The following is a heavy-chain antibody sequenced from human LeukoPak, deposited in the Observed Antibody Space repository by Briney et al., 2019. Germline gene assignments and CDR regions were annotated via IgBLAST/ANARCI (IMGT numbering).Heavy chain of an antibody. CDR1: GGTFSSYA. V-gene: IGHV1-69*05. Sequence: VASVKVSCKASGGTFSSYAISWVRQAPGQGLEWMGRIIPIFGTANYAQKFQGRVTITTDESTSTAYMELSSLRSEDTAVYYCARVGRRNDGYDYWGQGTLVTLSS. CDR3: ARVGRRNDGYDY. J-gene: IGHJ4*02. D-gene: IGHD1-1*01. CDR2: IIPIFGTA.